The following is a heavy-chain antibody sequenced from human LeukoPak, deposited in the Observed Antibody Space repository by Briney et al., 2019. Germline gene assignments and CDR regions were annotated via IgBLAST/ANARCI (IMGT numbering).Heavy chain of an antibody. J-gene: IGHJ6*03. V-gene: IGHV3-48*01. D-gene: IGHD3-9*01. Sequence: GGSLRLSCAASGFTFSSYSMNWVRQAPGKGLEWVSYISSSSSTIYYADSVKGRFTISRDNAKNSLYLQMNSLRAEDTAVYYCAKDGPYYDILNYMDVWGKGTTVTISS. CDR1: GFTFSSYS. CDR3: AKDGPYYDILNYMDV. CDR2: ISSSSSTI.